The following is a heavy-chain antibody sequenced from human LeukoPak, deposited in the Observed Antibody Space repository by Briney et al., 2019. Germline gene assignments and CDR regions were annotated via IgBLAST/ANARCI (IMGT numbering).Heavy chain of an antibody. V-gene: IGHV4-59*12. CDR1: GGSISSFY. D-gene: IGHD3-16*01. CDR2: IFHSGST. Sequence: SETLSLTCTVSGGSISSFYWRWIRQPPGKGLEWIGCIFHSGSTYYNPSLKSRVSISVDSSKNQFSLKLSSVTAADTAVYYCARDWGTFRPGEGSAFDMWGQGTMVTVSS. J-gene: IGHJ3*02. CDR3: ARDWGTFRPGEGSAFDM.